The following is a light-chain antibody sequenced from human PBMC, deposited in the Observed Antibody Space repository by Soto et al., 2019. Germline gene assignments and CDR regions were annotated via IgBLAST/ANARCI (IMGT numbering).Light chain of an antibody. CDR3: KQRSKWPPWT. CDR2: DAS. J-gene: IGKJ1*01. CDR1: QSVSSY. Sequence: EIVLTQSPATLSLSPGERATLSCRASQSVSSYLAWYQQKPGQAPRLLIYDASNRATGIPARFSGSGSGTDFTLTISSLEPEDFAVYYCKQRSKWPPWTFGQGTKVEIK. V-gene: IGKV3-11*01.